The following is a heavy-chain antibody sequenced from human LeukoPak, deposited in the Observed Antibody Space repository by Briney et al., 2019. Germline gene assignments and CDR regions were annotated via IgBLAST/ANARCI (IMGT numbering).Heavy chain of an antibody. Sequence: GGSLRLSCEASGFIFSNYAMYWVRQAPGKGLQCVSGIRSNGEITFYANSVKGRFTISRDNSKNTLYLQMGSLRAEDMAIYYCARGRSASGQFIFDFWGQGTLVTVSS. D-gene: IGHD6-13*01. CDR3: ARGRSASGQFIFDF. CDR1: GFIFSNYA. V-gene: IGHV3-64*01. J-gene: IGHJ4*02. CDR2: IRSNGEIT.